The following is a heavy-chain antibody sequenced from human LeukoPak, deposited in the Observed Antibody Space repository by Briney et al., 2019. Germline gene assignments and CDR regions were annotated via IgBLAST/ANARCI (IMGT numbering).Heavy chain of an antibody. CDR1: GGTFSSYA. V-gene: IGHV1-69*13. Sequence: GASVKVSCKASGGTFSSYAISWVRQAPGQGLEWMGGITPIFGTANYAQKFQGRVTITADESTSTAYMELSSLRSEDTAVYYCARDIVVVPAAISHYYYGMDVWGQGTTVTVSS. CDR3: ARDIVVVPAAISHYYYGMDV. D-gene: IGHD2-2*02. J-gene: IGHJ6*02. CDR2: ITPIFGTA.